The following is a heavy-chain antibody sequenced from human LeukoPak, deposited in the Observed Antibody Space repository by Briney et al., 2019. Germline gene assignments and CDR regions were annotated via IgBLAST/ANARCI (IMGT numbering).Heavy chain of an antibody. CDR2: IKQDGSEK. CDR3: AREGIVVLPYYFDY. D-gene: IGHD3-10*01. Sequence: GGSLRLSCAASGFAFMNYWINWVRQAPGKGLEWVANIKQDGSEKYYVDSVKGRFTISRDNAKNSLYLQMNSLRADDTAVYYCAREGIVVLPYYFDYWGQGSLVTVSS. V-gene: IGHV3-7*01. J-gene: IGHJ4*02. CDR1: GFAFMNYW.